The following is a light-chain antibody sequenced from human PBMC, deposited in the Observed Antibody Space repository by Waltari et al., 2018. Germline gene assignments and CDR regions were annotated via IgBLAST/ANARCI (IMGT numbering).Light chain of an antibody. J-gene: IGKJ4*01. CDR1: QSVSSSY. CDR2: GAS. Sequence: EIVLTQSPGTLSLSPGERATRSYRASQSVSSSYLAWYQQKPGQAPRLLIYGASSRATGIPDRFSGSGSGTDFTLTISRLEPEDFAVYYCQQYGSSHLTFGGGTKVEIK. V-gene: IGKV3-20*01. CDR3: QQYGSSHLT.